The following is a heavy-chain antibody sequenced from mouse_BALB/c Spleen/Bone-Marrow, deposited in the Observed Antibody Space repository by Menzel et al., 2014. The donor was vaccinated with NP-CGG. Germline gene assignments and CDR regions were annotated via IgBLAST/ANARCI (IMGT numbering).Heavy chain of an antibody. CDR1: GFSLTSYG. CDR2: IWAGGST. CDR3: ARDYYGSLYAMDY. Sequence: VNVVESGPDLVAPSQSLSITRTVSGFSLTSYGVHWVRQPPGKGLEWLGVIWAGGSTNYNSALMSRLSISKDNSKSQVFLKMNSLQTDDTAMYYCARDYYGSLYAMDYWGQGTSVTVSS. D-gene: IGHD1-1*01. V-gene: IGHV2-9*02. J-gene: IGHJ4*01.